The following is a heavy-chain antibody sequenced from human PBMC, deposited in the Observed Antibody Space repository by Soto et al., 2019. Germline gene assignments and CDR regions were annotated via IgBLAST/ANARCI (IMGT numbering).Heavy chain of an antibody. CDR3: AKDRVRGAAYYGMDV. V-gene: IGHV3-23*01. D-gene: IGHD3-10*01. Sequence: GGSLRLSCAASVFTFSSYAMSWVRQAPGKGLEWVSAISGSGGSTYYADSVKGRFTISRDNSKNTLYLQMNSLRAEDTAVYYCAKDRVRGAAYYGMDVWGQGTTVTVSS. CDR1: VFTFSSYA. CDR2: ISGSGGST. J-gene: IGHJ6*02.